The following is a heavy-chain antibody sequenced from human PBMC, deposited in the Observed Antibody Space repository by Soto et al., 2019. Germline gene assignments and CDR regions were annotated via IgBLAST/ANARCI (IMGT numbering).Heavy chain of an antibody. CDR1: GFIFSNFG. Sequence: QVQLVESGGGVVQPGRSLRLSCAASGFIFSNFGMHWVRQAPGKGLEWVAFISYDGRNEYFVDSVKGRFTISRDNSKNTLYVQMNSLRVEDTALYYCAKDGTYYGDYVDYWGQGTLVTVSS. J-gene: IGHJ4*02. D-gene: IGHD4-17*01. CDR3: AKDGTYYGDYVDY. V-gene: IGHV3-30*18. CDR2: ISYDGRNE.